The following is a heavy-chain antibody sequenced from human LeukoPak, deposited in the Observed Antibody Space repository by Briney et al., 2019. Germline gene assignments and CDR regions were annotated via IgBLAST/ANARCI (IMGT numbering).Heavy chain of an antibody. V-gene: IGHV3-74*01. CDR3: ARGYLAAFDI. D-gene: IGHD2-21*01. J-gene: IGHJ3*02. Sequence: GGSLRLSCAASGFTFSNYWMHWVRQAPGKGLVWASRVTGDGSSTTYADSVKGRFTISRDNAKNTLFLQMNSLRAEDTAVYYCARGYLAAFDIWGQGTMVTVSS. CDR1: GFTFSNYW. CDR2: VTGDGSST.